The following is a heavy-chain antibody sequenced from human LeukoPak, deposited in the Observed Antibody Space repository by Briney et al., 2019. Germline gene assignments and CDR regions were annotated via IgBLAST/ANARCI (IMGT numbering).Heavy chain of an antibody. V-gene: IGHV4-59*01. CDR1: GGSFSSYY. Sequence: SETLSLTCAVYGGSFSSYYWSWIRQPPGKGLEWIGYIYYSGSTNYNPSLKSRVTISVDTSKNQFSLKLSSVTAADTAVYYCARGSLWFGETHNWFDPWGQGTLVTVSS. CDR2: IYYSGST. CDR3: ARGSLWFGETHNWFDP. D-gene: IGHD3-10*01. J-gene: IGHJ5*02.